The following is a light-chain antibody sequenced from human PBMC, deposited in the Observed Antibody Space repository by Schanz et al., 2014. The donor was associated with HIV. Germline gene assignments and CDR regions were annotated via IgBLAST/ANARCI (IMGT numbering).Light chain of an antibody. Sequence: DIQMTQSPSILSASVGDRITITCRASQTIGRFLAWYQQKPGTAPVLLIYQASTLETGVPSTFSGTGSGTEFTLTISSLQPDDFATYFCQQYNSFSSTFGQGTKLEIK. CDR1: QTIGRF. CDR2: QAS. V-gene: IGKV1-5*03. J-gene: IGKJ2*01. CDR3: QQYNSFSST.